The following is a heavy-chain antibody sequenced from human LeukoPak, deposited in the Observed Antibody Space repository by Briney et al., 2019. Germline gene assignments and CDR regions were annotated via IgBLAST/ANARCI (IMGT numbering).Heavy chain of an antibody. CDR1: GFTFSTYW. J-gene: IGHJ6*03. Sequence: AGSLRLSCAASGFTFSTYWMSWVRQAPGKGLEWVANIKQDGSEKYYVDSVKGRFTISRDNAKNSLYLQMNSLRAEDTAVYYCARGRRLDYYYYMDVWGKGTTVTVSS. CDR3: ARGRRLDYYYYMDV. CDR2: IKQDGSEK. V-gene: IGHV3-7*01.